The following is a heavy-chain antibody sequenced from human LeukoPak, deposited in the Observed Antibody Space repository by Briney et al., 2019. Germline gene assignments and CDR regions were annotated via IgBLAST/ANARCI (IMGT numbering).Heavy chain of an antibody. V-gene: IGHV3-48*03. D-gene: IGHD3-22*01. CDR1: GFTFSSYE. CDR3: ARDRLPYYYDSSGLFDY. CDR2: ISSSGSTI. Sequence: GGSLRLSCAASGFTFSSYEMNWVRQAPGKGLEWVPYISSSGSTIYYADSVKGRFTISRDNAKNSLYLQMNSLRAEDTAVYYCARDRLPYYYDSSGLFDYWGQGTLVTVSS. J-gene: IGHJ4*02.